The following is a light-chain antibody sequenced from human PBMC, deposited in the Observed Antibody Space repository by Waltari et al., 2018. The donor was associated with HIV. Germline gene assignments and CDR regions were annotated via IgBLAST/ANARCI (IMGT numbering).Light chain of an antibody. CDR1: TSDVGGSNY. V-gene: IGLV2-8*01. J-gene: IGLJ2*01. CDR3: SSYAGNNILV. Sequence: QSALTQPPSASGSPGQSVTISCTGTTSDVGGSNYVSWYQHHPGKAPKLMIYEVSKRPSGVPDRFSGSKSGNTASLTVSGLQADDEADYYCSSYAGNNILVFGGGTKLTVL. CDR2: EVS.